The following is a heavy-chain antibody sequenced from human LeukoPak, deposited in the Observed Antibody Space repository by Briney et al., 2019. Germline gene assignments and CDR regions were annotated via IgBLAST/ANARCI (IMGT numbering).Heavy chain of an antibody. V-gene: IGHV4-4*07. CDR2: IHTSGST. CDR3: ARGGYCSGSSCSTFDY. D-gene: IGHD2-15*01. CDR1: GDSISSHY. J-gene: IGHJ4*02. Sequence: PSETLSLTCTVSGDSISSHYWSWIRQPAGKGLEWIGRIHTSGSTNYNPSLKSRVTMSVDTSKNQLSVKLSPVTAADTAVYYCARGGYCSGSSCSTFDYWGQGTLVTVSS.